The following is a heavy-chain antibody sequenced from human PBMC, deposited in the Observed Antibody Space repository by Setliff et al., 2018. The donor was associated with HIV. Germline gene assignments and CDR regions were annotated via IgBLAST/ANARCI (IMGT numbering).Heavy chain of an antibody. CDR2: ITPIGTT. Sequence: SVKVSCKASGDTNPSDAISWVRQAPGQGLEWMGVITPIGTTNFAQTFEGRVTITADESTSTAYMGLSSLRSEDTAVYYCARDVGGFDYWGQGTLVTVSS. CDR3: ARDVGGFDY. CDR1: GDTNPSDA. V-gene: IGHV1-69*13. J-gene: IGHJ4*02.